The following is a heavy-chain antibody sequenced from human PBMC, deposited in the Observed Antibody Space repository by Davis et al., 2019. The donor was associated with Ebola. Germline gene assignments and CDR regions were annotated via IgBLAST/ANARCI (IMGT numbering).Heavy chain of an antibody. CDR2: ISYDGSNK. J-gene: IGHJ6*02. D-gene: IGHD2-2*01. CDR3: AKDRPAAIFPRYYYYYGMDV. Sequence: GESLKISCAASGFTFSSYAMHWVRQAPGKGLEWVAVISYDGSNKYYADSVKGRFTISRDNSKNTLYLQMNSLRAEDTAVYYCAKDRPAAIFPRYYYYYGMDVWGQGTTVTVSS. V-gene: IGHV3-30-3*01. CDR1: GFTFSSYA.